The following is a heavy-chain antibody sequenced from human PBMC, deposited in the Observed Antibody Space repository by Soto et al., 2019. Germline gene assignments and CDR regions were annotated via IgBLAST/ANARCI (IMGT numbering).Heavy chain of an antibody. CDR1: GTIFSSYT. CDR3: ARGLGGRMDD. D-gene: IGHD3-16*01. CDR2: IIPILGET. Sequence: QVQLVQSGAEVKKPGSSVRVSCKASGTIFSSYTISWVRQAPGQGLEWMGRIIPILGETNSAQKFQGRVTLTADKSTNTAYRELNSLRLEDTALYYCARGLGGRMDDWGQGTKVTVSS. J-gene: IGHJ6*02. V-gene: IGHV1-69*08.